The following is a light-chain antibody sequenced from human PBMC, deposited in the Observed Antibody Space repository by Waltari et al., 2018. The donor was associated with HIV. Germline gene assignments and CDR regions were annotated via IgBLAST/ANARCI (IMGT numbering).Light chain of an antibody. CDR2: DVS. V-gene: IGLV2-11*01. CDR3: CSYAGSYTHV. CDR1: SSDVGGYNY. Sequence: QSALPQPRSVSGSPGQSVTISCTGTSSDVGGYNYVSLYQQHPGKAPKLMIYDVSKRPSGVPDRFSGSKSGNTASLTISGLQAEDEADYYCCSYAGSYTHVFGTGTKVTVL. J-gene: IGLJ1*01.